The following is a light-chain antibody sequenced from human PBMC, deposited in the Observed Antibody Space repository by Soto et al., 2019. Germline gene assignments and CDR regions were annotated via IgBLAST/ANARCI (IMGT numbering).Light chain of an antibody. V-gene: IGLV2-23*01. CDR1: SSDVGAYNS. CDR3: CSSAPESTYV. J-gene: IGLJ1*01. CDR2: KGT. Sequence: SVLAQPASVSGSPGQSITISCTGTSSDVGAYNSVSWYQQHPHRAPQVIIYKGTQRPSGVSNRFSGSTSGNAASLTISALQADDEADYFCCSSAPESTYVFGAGTKATVL.